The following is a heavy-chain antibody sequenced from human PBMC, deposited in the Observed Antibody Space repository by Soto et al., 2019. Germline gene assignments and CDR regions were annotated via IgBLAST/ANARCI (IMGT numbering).Heavy chain of an antibody. Sequence: ASVKVSCKASGYTFTSYAMHWVRQAPGQRLEWMGWINAGNGNTKYSQKFQGRVTITRDTSASTAYMELSSLRSEDTAVYYCAREYFRVGATGWFDPWGQGNLVTVSS. J-gene: IGHJ5*02. CDR3: AREYFRVGATGWFDP. D-gene: IGHD1-26*01. V-gene: IGHV1-3*01. CDR2: INAGNGNT. CDR1: GYTFTSYA.